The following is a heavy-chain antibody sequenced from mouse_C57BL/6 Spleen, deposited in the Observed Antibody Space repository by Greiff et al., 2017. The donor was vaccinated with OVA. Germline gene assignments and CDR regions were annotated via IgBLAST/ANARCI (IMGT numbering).Heavy chain of an antibody. CDR1: GYTFTDYY. V-gene: IGHV1-19*01. CDR3: ARTVVATWGYYFDY. Sequence: DVQLQESGPVLVKPGASVKMSCKASGYTFTDYYMNWVKQSHGKSLEWIGVINPYNGGTSYNQKFKGKATLTVDKSSSTAYMELNSLTSEDSAVYYCARTVVATWGYYFDYWGQGTTLTVSS. J-gene: IGHJ2*01. CDR2: INPYNGGT. D-gene: IGHD1-1*01.